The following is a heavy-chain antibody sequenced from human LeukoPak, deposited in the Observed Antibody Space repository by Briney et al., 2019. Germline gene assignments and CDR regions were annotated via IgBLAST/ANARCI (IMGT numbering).Heavy chain of an antibody. J-gene: IGHJ4*02. CDR1: GYTFTGYY. CDR3: ATDISTGYESGIYFDY. CDR2: INPNSGGT. V-gene: IGHV1-2*02. D-gene: IGHD3-9*01. Sequence: ASVKVSCKASGYTFTGYYMHWVRQAPGQGLEWMGWINPNSGGTNYAQKFQGRVTMTRDTSISTAYMELSRLRSDDTAVYYCATDISTGYESGIYFDYWGQGTLVTVSS.